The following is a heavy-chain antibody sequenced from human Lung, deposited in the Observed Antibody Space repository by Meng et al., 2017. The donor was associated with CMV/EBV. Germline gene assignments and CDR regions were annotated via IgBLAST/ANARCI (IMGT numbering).Heavy chain of an antibody. V-gene: IGHV5-51*01. CDR3: ARRGSTWFVDY. CDR2: IYPGDSDT. Sequence: GGSLRLXXKGSGYNFDNYWIGWVRQMPGKGLEWMGLIYPGDSDTRYSPAFQGQVTISADKSISTAYLQWSGLKASDTAMYYCARRGSTWFVDYWGQGTLVXVSS. J-gene: IGHJ4*02. D-gene: IGHD3-10*01. CDR1: GYNFDNYW.